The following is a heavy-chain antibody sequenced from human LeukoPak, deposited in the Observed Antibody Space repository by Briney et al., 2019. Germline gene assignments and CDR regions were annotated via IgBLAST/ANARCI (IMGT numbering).Heavy chain of an antibody. J-gene: IGHJ5*02. CDR2: FDPEDGET. V-gene: IGHV1-24*01. D-gene: IGHD4-17*01. CDR3: ARGNTVNNWFDP. Sequence: GASVKVSCKVSGYTLTELSMHWVRQAPGKGLEWMGGFDPEDGETIYAQKLQGRVTMTTDTSTSTAYMELRSLRSDDTAVYYCARGNTVNNWFDPWGQGTLVTVSS. CDR1: GYTLTELS.